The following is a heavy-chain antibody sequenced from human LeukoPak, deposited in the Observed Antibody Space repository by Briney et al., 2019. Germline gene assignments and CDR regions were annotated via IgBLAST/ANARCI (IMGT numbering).Heavy chain of an antibody. CDR3: ARGDYYYGSGSYYTGWFDP. CDR2: IYYSGST. D-gene: IGHD3-10*01. V-gene: IGHV4-39*07. J-gene: IGHJ5*02. Sequence: PSETLSLTCTVSGGSISSSSYYWGWIRQPPGKGLEWIGSIYYSGSTYYNPSLKSRVTMSVDTSKNQFSLKLSSVTAADTAVYHCARGDYYYGSGSYYTGWFDPWGQGTLVTVSS. CDR1: GGSISSSSYY.